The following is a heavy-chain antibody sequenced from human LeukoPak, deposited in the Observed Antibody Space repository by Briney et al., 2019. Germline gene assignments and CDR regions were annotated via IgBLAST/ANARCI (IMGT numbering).Heavy chain of an antibody. CDR3: ARSRYCSGGSCHFDY. CDR2: IYHRGST. Sequence: PSETLSLTCTVSGYSISSGYYWGWIRQPPGKGLEWIGSIYHRGSTYYNPSLKSRVTISVDTSKNQFSLKLSSVTAADTAVYYCARSRYCSGGSCHFDYWGQGTLVTVSS. D-gene: IGHD2-15*01. J-gene: IGHJ4*02. CDR1: GYSISSGYY. V-gene: IGHV4-38-2*02.